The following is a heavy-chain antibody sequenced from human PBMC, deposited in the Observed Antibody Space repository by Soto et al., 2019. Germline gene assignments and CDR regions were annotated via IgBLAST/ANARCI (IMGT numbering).Heavy chain of an antibody. J-gene: IGHJ6*02. D-gene: IGHD6-6*01. Sequence: HPGGSLRLSCAASGFIFNSYGMHWVRQAPGKGLEWVAVISYHRSDKYYTDSVKGRFTIARDNSKNTLYLQMNSLTIEDTAVFYCARSTSSTLNSYYGMDVWGQGTTVTVSS. V-gene: IGHV3-30*03. CDR1: GFIFNSYG. CDR3: ARSTSSTLNSYYGMDV. CDR2: ISYHRSDK.